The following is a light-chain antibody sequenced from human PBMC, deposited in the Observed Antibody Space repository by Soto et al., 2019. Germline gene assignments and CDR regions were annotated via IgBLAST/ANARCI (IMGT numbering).Light chain of an antibody. Sequence: EVVLTQSPATLSVSPGEGATLSCRASQSVNVLLAWYQQKPGQAPRLLIYRASTRATGVPARFSGSGSETEFTLTISTLQSEDFAVDYCQQYNNWPITFGQGTRLQIK. CDR1: QSVNVL. V-gene: IGKV3-15*01. CDR2: RAS. J-gene: IGKJ5*01. CDR3: QQYNNWPIT.